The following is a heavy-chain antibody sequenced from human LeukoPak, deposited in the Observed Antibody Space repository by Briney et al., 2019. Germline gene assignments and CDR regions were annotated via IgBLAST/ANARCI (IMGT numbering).Heavy chain of an antibody. CDR2: IIPIFGTA. J-gene: IGHJ4*02. V-gene: IGHV1-69*13. CDR3: ASPSYYYDSSGYSNFDY. D-gene: IGHD3-22*01. CDR1: GGTFSIYA. Sequence: ASVTVSFTASGGTFSIYAISWVRQAPGQGLEWMGGIIPIFGTANYAQKFQGRVTITADESTSTAYMELSSLRSEDTAVYYCASPSYYYDSSGYSNFDYWGQGTLVTVSS.